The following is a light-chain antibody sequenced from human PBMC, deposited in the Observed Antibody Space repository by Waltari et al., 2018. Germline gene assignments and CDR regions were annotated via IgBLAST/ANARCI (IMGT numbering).Light chain of an antibody. Sequence: QSALTQPASVSGSPGQSITISCTGTSSDVGGYNAVAWYQQHPGKAPKLMIYDVVSRPSGVPNRFSCSKSGNTASLVISGLQADDEADYYCSSYTSSISYVFGTGTKVTVL. CDR2: DVV. J-gene: IGLJ1*01. V-gene: IGLV2-14*03. CDR3: SSYTSSISYV. CDR1: SSDVGGYNA.